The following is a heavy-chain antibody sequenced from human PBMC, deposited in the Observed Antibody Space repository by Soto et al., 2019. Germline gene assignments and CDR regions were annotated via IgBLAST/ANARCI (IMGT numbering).Heavy chain of an antibody. V-gene: IGHV5-51*01. CDR1: GYSFTTYW. CDR2: IYSGDSDT. D-gene: IGHD3-3*02. Sequence: PGESLKISCKGPGYSFTTYWIGWVRQMPGKGLEWMGIIYSGDSDTRYNPSFQGQVTISADKPISTAYLQCSSLKASDTAMFYCARLPLLAYYYYLDVWGKGTTVTVSS. CDR3: ARLPLLAYYYYLDV. J-gene: IGHJ6*03.